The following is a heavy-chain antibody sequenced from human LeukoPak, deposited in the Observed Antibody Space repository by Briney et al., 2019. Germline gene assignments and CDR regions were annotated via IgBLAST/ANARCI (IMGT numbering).Heavy chain of an antibody. V-gene: IGHV4-59*01. CDR2: IYYSGST. J-gene: IGHJ3*02. CDR1: GGSLSNYY. Sequence: SETLSLTCTVSGGSLSNYYWSWIRQPPGKGLEWIGYIYYSGSTNYNPSLKSRVTISVDTISLDMSKNQFSLKLSSVTAADTAVYYCARDRSLYPIGSGSRDAFDIWGQGTMVTVSS. D-gene: IGHD3-10*01. CDR3: ARDRSLYPIGSGSRDAFDI.